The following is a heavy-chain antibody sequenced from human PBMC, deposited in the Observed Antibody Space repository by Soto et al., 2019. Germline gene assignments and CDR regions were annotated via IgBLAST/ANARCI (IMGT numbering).Heavy chain of an antibody. D-gene: IGHD3-3*01. J-gene: IGHJ4*02. V-gene: IGHV4-39*01. Sequence: QLQLQESGPGLVKPSETLSLTCTVSGGSISSRSHYWGWIRQSPGKHLEWIGSSFYRGSTHHNPSLKTRGTISVDTSKNQVSLKLYSVTAADTAVYYCATADGFGVVTPFFEYWGQGILVTVSS. CDR1: GGSISSRSHY. CDR3: ATADGFGVVTPFFEY. CDR2: SFYRGST.